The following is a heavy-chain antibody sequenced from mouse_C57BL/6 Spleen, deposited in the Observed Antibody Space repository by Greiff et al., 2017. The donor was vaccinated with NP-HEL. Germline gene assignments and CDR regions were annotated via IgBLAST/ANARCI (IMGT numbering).Heavy chain of an antibody. D-gene: IGHD1-1*01. J-gene: IGHJ3*01. CDR2: IYPGSGST. CDR1: GYTFTSYW. CDR3: EDYYGSSPLAY. V-gene: IGHV1-55*01. Sequence: VQLQESGAELVKPGASVKMSCKASGYTFTSYWITWVKQRPGQGLEWIGDIYPGSGSTNYNEKFKSKATLTVDTSSSTAYMQLSSLTSEDSAVYYCEDYYGSSPLAYWGKGTLVTVSA.